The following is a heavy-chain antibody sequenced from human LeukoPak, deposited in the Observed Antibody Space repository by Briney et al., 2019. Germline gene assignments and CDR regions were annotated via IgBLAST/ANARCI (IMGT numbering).Heavy chain of an antibody. CDR1: GYTFTSYY. D-gene: IGHD3-10*01. CDR3: ARGLRWYNSGIGY. Sequence: ASVKVSCLASGYTFTSYYIHWVRQATGQGLEWMGLMNPNSCNTGYAQKFQGRVTMTRNTSISTAYMELSSLRSEDTAVYYCARGLRWYNSGIGYWGQGTLVTVSS. J-gene: IGHJ4*02. CDR2: MNPNSCNT. V-gene: IGHV1-8*01.